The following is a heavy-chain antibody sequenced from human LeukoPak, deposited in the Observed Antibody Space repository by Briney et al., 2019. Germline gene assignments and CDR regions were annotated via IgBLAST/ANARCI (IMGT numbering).Heavy chain of an antibody. V-gene: IGHV1-69*01. CDR2: IIPIFGTA. CDR3: AWTRSILSPYYFDY. CDR1: GGTFIICA. J-gene: IGHJ4*02. D-gene: IGHD3-3*02. Sequence: GSSVKVSCKSSGGTFIICANSWVRQAPGQGLDWMGGIIPIFGTANYAQKFQGRVTITADESTSTAYMELSILRSEDTAVYYCAWTRSILSPYYFDYWGQGTLVTVSS.